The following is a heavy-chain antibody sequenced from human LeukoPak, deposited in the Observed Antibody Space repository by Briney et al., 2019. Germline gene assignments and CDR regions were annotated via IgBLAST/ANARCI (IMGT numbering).Heavy chain of an antibody. J-gene: IGHJ4*02. V-gene: IGHV3-23*01. CDR3: AKVTPYYDILTGPFDY. D-gene: IGHD3-9*01. Sequence: GGSLRLSCAASGFTFSSYAMSWVRQAPGKGLEWVSAISGSGGSTYYADSVKGRFTISRDNSKITLYLQMNSLRAEDTAVYYCAKVTPYYDILTGPFDYWGQGTLVTVSS. CDR2: ISGSGGST. CDR1: GFTFSSYA.